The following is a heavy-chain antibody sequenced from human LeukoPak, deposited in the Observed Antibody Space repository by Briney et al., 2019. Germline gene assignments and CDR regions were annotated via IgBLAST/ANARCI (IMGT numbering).Heavy chain of an antibody. Sequence: GASVKVSCKASGYTFTGYYMHWVRQAPGQGLEWMGRINPNSGGTNYAQKFQGRVTMTRDTSISTAYMELSRLRSDDTAVYYCARVVYYGSGSYADYWGQGTLVTV. CDR2: INPNSGGT. D-gene: IGHD3-10*01. CDR3: ARVVYYGSGSYADY. CDR1: GYTFTGYY. J-gene: IGHJ4*02. V-gene: IGHV1-2*06.